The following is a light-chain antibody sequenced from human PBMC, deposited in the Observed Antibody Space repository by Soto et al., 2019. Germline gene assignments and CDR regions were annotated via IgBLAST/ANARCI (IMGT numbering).Light chain of an antibody. Sequence: QPVLTQPLSASGSPGQSVTISCTGTSSDLGGHNYVSWYQQHPGKAPKLMIYEVSKRPSGVPDRFSGSKSGNTASLTVSGLQAEDEADYYCSSYAGSNNLGVFGTGTKVTVL. CDR2: EVS. CDR1: SSDLGGHNY. J-gene: IGLJ1*01. V-gene: IGLV2-8*01. CDR3: SSYAGSNNLGV.